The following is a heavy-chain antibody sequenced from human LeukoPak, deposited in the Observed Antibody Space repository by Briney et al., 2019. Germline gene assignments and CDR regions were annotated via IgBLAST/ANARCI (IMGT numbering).Heavy chain of an antibody. J-gene: IGHJ3*01. CDR2: ITTSGDT. CDR3: ARGGPLAGHAFDV. V-gene: IGHV3-13*04. CDR1: GFTFSNYD. D-gene: IGHD6-19*01. Sequence: GGSLRLSCAASGFTFSNYDMHWVRQATGRGLEWVSDITTSGDTHYQGSVKGRFTISRENAKNSFYLQMNSLTAGDTAVYYCARGGPLAGHAFDVWGQGTMVTVS.